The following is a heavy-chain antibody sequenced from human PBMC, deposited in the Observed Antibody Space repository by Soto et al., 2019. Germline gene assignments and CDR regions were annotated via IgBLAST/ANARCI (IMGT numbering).Heavy chain of an antibody. J-gene: IGHJ4*02. D-gene: IGHD2-21*02. CDR2: ISTDKGNT. CDR1: GYSFTTYG. Sequence: ASVKVSCKASGYSFTTYGMTWVRQAPGQGLEWMGWISTDKGNTKYAQNFQSRATLTTDTSTSTAYMELRSLRSDDTAVYYCARDRDWNLDYWGQGTLITVSS. V-gene: IGHV1-18*01. CDR3: ARDRDWNLDY.